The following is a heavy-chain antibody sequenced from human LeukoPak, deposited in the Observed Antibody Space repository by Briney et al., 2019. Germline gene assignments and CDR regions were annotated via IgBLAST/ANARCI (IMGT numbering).Heavy chain of an antibody. CDR3: ARGPGSGSYFGYFDY. V-gene: IGHV4-34*01. Sequence: SETLSLTCAVYGGSFSGYYWSWIRQPPGKGLEWIGEINHSGSTNYNPSLKSRVTISVDTSKNQFSLKLSSVTAADTAVYYCARGPGSGSYFGYFDYWGQGTLVTVSS. CDR1: GGSFSGYY. CDR2: INHSGST. J-gene: IGHJ4*02. D-gene: IGHD1-26*01.